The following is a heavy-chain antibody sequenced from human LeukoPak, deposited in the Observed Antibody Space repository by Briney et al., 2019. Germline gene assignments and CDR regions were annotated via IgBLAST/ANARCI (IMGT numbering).Heavy chain of an antibody. CDR3: ARDAPPRADY. Sequence: PSETLSLTCTVSGGSLSSSSYYWGWIRQPPGKGLEWIGSIYYSGSTYYNPSLKSRVTISVDTSKNQFSPKLSSVTAADTALYYCARDAPPRADYWGQGTLVTVSS. CDR1: GGSLSSSSYY. V-gene: IGHV4-39*07. CDR2: IYYSGST. D-gene: IGHD1-14*01. J-gene: IGHJ4*02.